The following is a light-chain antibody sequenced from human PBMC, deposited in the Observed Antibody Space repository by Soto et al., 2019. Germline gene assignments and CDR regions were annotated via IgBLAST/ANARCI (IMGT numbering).Light chain of an antibody. CDR3: QRRSDSLT. CDR1: QSAGSY. J-gene: IGKJ4*01. Sequence: EIVLTQSPATLSLSPGEGATLSCRASQSAGSYLAWYQQKPGQAPRLLIYDTSNRATGIPARFSGSGSGTVFTLTISSLEPEDFAVYFCQRRSDSLTFGGGTKLEFK. CDR2: DTS. V-gene: IGKV3-11*01.